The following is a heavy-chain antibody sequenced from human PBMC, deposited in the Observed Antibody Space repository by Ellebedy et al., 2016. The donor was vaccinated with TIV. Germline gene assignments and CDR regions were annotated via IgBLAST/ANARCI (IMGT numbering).Heavy chain of an antibody. Sequence: PGGSLRLSCAASGFTFSSYAMTWVRQAPGQGLEWVSTISGSAFSTYYADSVKGRFTISRDNSKNTLYLQMNSLRAEDTAVYYCAKVHGAVVVVAASIGASDYWGQGTLVTVSS. CDR2: ISGSAFST. J-gene: IGHJ4*02. CDR1: GFTFSSYA. D-gene: IGHD2-2*02. CDR3: AKVHGAVVVVAASIGASDY. V-gene: IGHV3-23*01.